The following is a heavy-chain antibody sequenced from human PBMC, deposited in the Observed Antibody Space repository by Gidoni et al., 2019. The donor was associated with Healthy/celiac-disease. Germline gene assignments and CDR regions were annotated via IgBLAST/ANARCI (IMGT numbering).Heavy chain of an antibody. D-gene: IGHD5-12*01. CDR2: IYSGGST. CDR3: ARLHGIVATSHFDY. J-gene: IGHJ4*02. CDR1: GFTVSSNY. V-gene: IGHV3-53*01. Sequence: EVQLVESGGGCIQPGGSLRLSCAASGFTVSSNYMSWVRQAPGKGLAWVSVIYSGGSTYYAESVKGRFTISRDNSKNTLYLQMNSLRAEDTAVYYCARLHGIVATSHFDYWGQGTLVTVSS.